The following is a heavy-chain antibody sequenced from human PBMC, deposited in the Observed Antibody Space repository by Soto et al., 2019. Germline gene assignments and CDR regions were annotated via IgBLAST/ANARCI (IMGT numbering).Heavy chain of an antibody. V-gene: IGHV1-24*01. CDR2: FDPEDGET. CDR3: ATTQQLVPYYYYGMDV. Sequence: SVKVSCKVSGYTLTELSMHWVRQAPGKGLEWMGGFDPEDGETIYAQKFQGRVTMTEDTSTDTAYMELSSLRSEDTAVYYCATTQQLVPYYYYGMDVWGQGTTVTVSS. D-gene: IGHD6-13*01. CDR1: GYTLTELS. J-gene: IGHJ6*02.